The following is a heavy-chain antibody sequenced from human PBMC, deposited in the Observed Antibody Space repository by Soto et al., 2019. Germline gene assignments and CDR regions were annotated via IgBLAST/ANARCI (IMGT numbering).Heavy chain of an antibody. CDR2: ISAYNGNT. J-gene: IGHJ3*02. V-gene: IGHV1-18*01. Sequence: ASVKVSCKASGYTFTSYGISWVRQAPGQGLEWMGWISAYNGNTNYAQKLQGRVTMTTDTPTSTAYMELRSLRSDDTAVYYCARDQMRITIFGVVVPDAFDIWGQGTMVTVSS. CDR1: GYTFTSYG. CDR3: ARDQMRITIFGVVVPDAFDI. D-gene: IGHD3-3*01.